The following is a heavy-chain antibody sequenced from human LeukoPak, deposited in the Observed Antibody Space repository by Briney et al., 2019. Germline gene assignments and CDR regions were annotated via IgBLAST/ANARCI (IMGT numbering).Heavy chain of an antibody. Sequence: PSETLSLTCSVSGGSMSSGGYYWSWIRQPPGKGLEWIGYIYYSGSTYYNPSLKSRVTISVDTSKNQFSLKLSSVTAADTAVYYCARGACSGGSCQLDYWGQGTLVTVSS. V-gene: IGHV4-30-4*01. J-gene: IGHJ4*02. CDR1: GGSMSSGGYY. CDR2: IYYSGST. CDR3: ARGACSGGSCQLDY. D-gene: IGHD2-15*01.